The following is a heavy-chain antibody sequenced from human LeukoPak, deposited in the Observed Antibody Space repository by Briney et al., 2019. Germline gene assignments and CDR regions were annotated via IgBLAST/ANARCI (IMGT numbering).Heavy chain of an antibody. V-gene: IGHV3-48*03. CDR2: ISSSGSTI. Sequence: GGSLRFSCAASGFTFKNYEMNWIRQAPGKRLEWISYISSSGSTIYYADSVKGRFTISRDNAKKSLYLQMNGVRAEDTAVYYCVRDPEYASSSGDFDYWGQGTLVTVSS. D-gene: IGHD6-6*01. CDR1: GFTFKNYE. CDR3: VRDPEYASSSGDFDY. J-gene: IGHJ4*02.